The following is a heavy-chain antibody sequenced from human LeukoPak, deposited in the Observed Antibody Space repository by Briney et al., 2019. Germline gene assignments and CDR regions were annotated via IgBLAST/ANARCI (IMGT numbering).Heavy chain of an antibody. CDR3: ARERNFYYFDY. V-gene: IGHV3-21*01. D-gene: IGHD3-3*01. Sequence: GGSLRLSCAASGFTFNDYTMTWVRQAPGKGLEWVSSITGDCNYIFYADSVKGRFAISRDNAQNSLFLELNSLRGEDTAVYYCARERNFYYFDYWGQGALVTVSS. CDR2: ITGDCNYI. CDR1: GFTFNDYT. J-gene: IGHJ4*02.